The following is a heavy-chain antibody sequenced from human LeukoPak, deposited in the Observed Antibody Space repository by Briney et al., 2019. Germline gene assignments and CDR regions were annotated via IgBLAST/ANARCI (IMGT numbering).Heavy chain of an antibody. CDR2: ISYDGSNK. D-gene: IGHD3-10*01. CDR1: GFTFSSYG. Sequence: GRSLRLSCAASGFTFSSYGMHWVRQAPGKGLEWVAVISYDGSNKYYADSVKGRFTISRDNSKNTLYLQMNSLRAEDTAVYYCAKEATMDAGAFDIWGQGTVVTVSS. J-gene: IGHJ3*02. CDR3: AKEATMDAGAFDI. V-gene: IGHV3-30*18.